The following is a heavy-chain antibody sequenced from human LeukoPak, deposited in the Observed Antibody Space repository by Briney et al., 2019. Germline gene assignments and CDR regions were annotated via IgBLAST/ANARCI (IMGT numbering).Heavy chain of an antibody. CDR3: ARGRLGSVVFEGYYYFMDV. V-gene: IGHV4-34*01. Sequence: SETLSLTCAVYGGSFNDYFWTWIRQPPGKGLEWIGEVYNGGSTNYNPSLKSRVIISVDTSKNQFSLRLSSVTAADTAAYYCARGRLGSVVFEGYYYFMDVWGKGTTVTVSS. CDR1: GGSFNDYF. D-gene: IGHD3-22*01. J-gene: IGHJ6*03. CDR2: VYNGGST.